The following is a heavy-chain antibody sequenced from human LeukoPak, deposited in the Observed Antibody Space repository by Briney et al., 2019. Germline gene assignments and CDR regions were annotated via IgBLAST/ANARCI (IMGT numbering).Heavy chain of an antibody. Sequence: GGSLRLSCAASGFTFDTHAMSWVRQAPGKGLEWVSSISSSSSYIYYADSVKGRFTISRDNAKNSLYLQMNSLRAEDTAVYYCARDFGAAYLDIVVVPAAIHYYYYMDVWGKGTTVTVSS. J-gene: IGHJ6*03. CDR1: GFTFDTHA. D-gene: IGHD2-2*01. CDR2: ISSSSSYI. CDR3: ARDFGAAYLDIVVVPAAIHYYYYMDV. V-gene: IGHV3-21*01.